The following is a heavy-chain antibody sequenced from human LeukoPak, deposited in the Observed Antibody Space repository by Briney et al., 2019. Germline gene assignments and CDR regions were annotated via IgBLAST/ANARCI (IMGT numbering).Heavy chain of an antibody. V-gene: IGHV1-46*01. CDR1: GYTFTSYY. Sequence: GASVKVSCKASGYTFTSYYMHWVRQAPGQGLEWMGIINPSGGSTSYAQKFQGRVTMTRDMSTSTVYMELSSLGSEDTAVYYCASDYYDSSGSARSAFDIWGQGTMVTVSS. CDR2: INPSGGST. J-gene: IGHJ3*02. D-gene: IGHD3-22*01. CDR3: ASDYYDSSGSARSAFDI.